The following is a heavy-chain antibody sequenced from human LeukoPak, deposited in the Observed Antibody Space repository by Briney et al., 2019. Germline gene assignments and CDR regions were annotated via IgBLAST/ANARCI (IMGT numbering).Heavy chain of an antibody. CDR2: IYYSGST. J-gene: IGHJ3*02. Sequence: SETLSLTCTVSGGSISSSSYYWGWIRQPPGKGLGWIGSIYYSGSTYYNPSLKSRVTISVDTSKNQFSLKLSSVTAADTAVYYCARSSGHDAFDIWGQGTMVTVSS. V-gene: IGHV4-39*07. CDR1: GGSISSSSYY. D-gene: IGHD3-22*01. CDR3: ARSSGHDAFDI.